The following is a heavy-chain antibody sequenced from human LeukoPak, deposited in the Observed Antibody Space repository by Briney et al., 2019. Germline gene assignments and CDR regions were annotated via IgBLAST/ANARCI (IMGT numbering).Heavy chain of an antibody. CDR3: ARGGYDHVWGSYQRDAFDI. CDR2: INHSGST. V-gene: IGHV4-34*01. Sequence: SETLSLTCAVYGGSFSGYYWSWIRQPPGKGLEWIGEINHSGSTNYNPSLKSRVTISVDTSKNQFSLKLSSVTAADTAVYYCARGGYDHVWGSYQRDAFDIWGQGTMVTVSS. J-gene: IGHJ3*02. CDR1: GGSFSGYY. D-gene: IGHD3-16*02.